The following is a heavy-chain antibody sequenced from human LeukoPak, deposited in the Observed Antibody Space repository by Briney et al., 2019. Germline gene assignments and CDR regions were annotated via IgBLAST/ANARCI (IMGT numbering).Heavy chain of an antibody. J-gene: IGHJ4*02. Sequence: PGGSLRLSCAASGFTFSSYSMNWVRQAPGKGLEWVSSISSSSYIYYADSVKGRFTISRDNAKNTLYLQMNSLRAEDTAVYYCATYKSPYCFDYWGQGTLVTVSS. D-gene: IGHD1-14*01. CDR3: ATYKSPYCFDY. CDR1: GFTFSSYS. CDR2: ISSSSYI. V-gene: IGHV3-21*01.